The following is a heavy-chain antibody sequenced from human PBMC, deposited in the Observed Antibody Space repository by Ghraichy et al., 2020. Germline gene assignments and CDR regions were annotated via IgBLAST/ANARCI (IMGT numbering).Heavy chain of an antibody. CDR1: GFPFTTNA. Sequence: GGSLRLSCVASGFPFTTNAMGWVRQAPGKDLEWVSSLNDMSNLIYYADSVKGRFTISRDNSKNTVFLQMNSLSVEDTALYYCVKLAGIYPIWWFDYWGQGTLVTVSS. V-gene: IGHV3-23*01. J-gene: IGHJ5*01. CDR3: VKLAGIYPIWWFDY. D-gene: IGHD1-14*01. CDR2: LNDMSNLI.